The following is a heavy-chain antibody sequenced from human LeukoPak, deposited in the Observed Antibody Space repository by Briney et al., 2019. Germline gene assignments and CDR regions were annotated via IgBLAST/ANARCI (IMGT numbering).Heavy chain of an antibody. J-gene: IGHJ4*02. CDR1: GGTFSIYA. Sequence: SVKVSCKASGGTFSIYAISWVRQAPGQGLEWMGRIIPILDLANYAQKFQGRVTISADKSTGTAYMELSSLRSEDTAVYYCARGSTGEGNYYFDSWGQGTLVTVTS. CDR3: ARGSTGEGNYYFDS. CDR2: IIPILDLA. V-gene: IGHV1-69*10. D-gene: IGHD3-10*01.